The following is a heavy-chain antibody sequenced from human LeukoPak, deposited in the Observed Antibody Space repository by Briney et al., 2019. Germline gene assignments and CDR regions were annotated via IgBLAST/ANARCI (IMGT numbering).Heavy chain of an antibody. Sequence: ASVKVSCKASGYTFTSYDINWVRQATGQGLEWMGWMNPNSGNTGYAQKFQGRVTITRNTSISTAYMELSSLRSEDTAVYHCARSMIRGVTGSPDYYFYYMDVWGNGTPVTISS. J-gene: IGHJ6*03. V-gene: IGHV1-8*03. CDR2: MNPNSGNT. D-gene: IGHD3-10*01. CDR1: GYTFTSYD. CDR3: ARSMIRGVTGSPDYYFYYMDV.